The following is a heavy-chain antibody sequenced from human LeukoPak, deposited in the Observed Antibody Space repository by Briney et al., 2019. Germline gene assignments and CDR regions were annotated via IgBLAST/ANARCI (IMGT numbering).Heavy chain of an antibody. Sequence: SETLSLTCTVSGGSISSSSYYWGWIRQPPGKGLEWIGSIYYSGSTYYNPSLKSRVTISVDTSKNQFSLKLSSVTAADTAAYYCASSPYYYDSSGYIRLDAFDIWGQGTMVTVSS. CDR1: GGSISSSSYY. V-gene: IGHV4-39*01. CDR3: ASSPYYYDSSGYIRLDAFDI. J-gene: IGHJ3*02. CDR2: IYYSGST. D-gene: IGHD3-22*01.